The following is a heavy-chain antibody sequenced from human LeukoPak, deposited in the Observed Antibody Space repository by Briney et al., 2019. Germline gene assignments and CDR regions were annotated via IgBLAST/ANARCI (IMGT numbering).Heavy chain of an antibody. CDR1: GYSFTSYW. Sequence: GESLKISCKGSGYSFTSYWIGWVRQMPGKGLEWMGIIYPGDSDTRYSPSFQGQVIMSADKSISTAYLEWSGLKASDTAMYNCARLSRPHILDTNWFDSWGQGSLVTISS. CDR2: IYPGDSDT. J-gene: IGHJ5*01. V-gene: IGHV5-51*01. D-gene: IGHD3-9*01. CDR3: ARLSRPHILDTNWFDS.